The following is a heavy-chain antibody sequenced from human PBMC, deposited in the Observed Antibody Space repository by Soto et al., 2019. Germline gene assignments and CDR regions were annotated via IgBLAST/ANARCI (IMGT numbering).Heavy chain of an antibody. CDR3: ASRYSYSWDSYFNY. V-gene: IGHV4-30-4*01. CDR2: INYSGST. CDR1: GGSISSGDYY. J-gene: IGHJ4*02. D-gene: IGHD1-26*01. Sequence: PSETLSLTCTVSGGSISSGDYYWSWIRQPPGKGLEWIGYINYSGSTYYNPSLKSRVTISIDMSKSQFSLKLTSVTAADTAVYYCASRYSYSWDSYFNYWGQGTLVTVSS.